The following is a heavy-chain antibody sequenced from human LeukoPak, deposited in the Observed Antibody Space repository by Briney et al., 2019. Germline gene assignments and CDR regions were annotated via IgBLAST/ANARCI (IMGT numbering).Heavy chain of an antibody. D-gene: IGHD3-10*01. V-gene: IGHV3-48*01. Sequence: PGGSLRLSCAASGFTFSSYSMNWVRQAPGKGLEWVSYISSSSSTICYADSVKGRFTISRDNAKNSLYLQMNSLRAEDTAVYYCAATYYYGSGSYAIGFDYWGQGTLVTVSS. CDR2: ISSSSSTI. J-gene: IGHJ4*02. CDR3: AATYYYGSGSYAIGFDY. CDR1: GFTFSSYS.